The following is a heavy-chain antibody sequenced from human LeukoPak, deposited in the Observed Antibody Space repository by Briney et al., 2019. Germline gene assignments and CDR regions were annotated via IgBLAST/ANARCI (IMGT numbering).Heavy chain of an antibody. V-gene: IGHV3-7*05. D-gene: IGHD3-3*01. CDR1: GFTISTYS. Sequence: GGSLRPSCAAAGFTISTYSMSWVRQAPGKGPEWVANIKQDGSEKYYVDSVKGRFTISRDNAQKLLDLQMNSLRAEDTAVYYCTPHYESWKVFFYRWGQ. CDR2: IKQDGSEK. CDR3: TPHYESWKVFFYR. J-gene: IGHJ1*01.